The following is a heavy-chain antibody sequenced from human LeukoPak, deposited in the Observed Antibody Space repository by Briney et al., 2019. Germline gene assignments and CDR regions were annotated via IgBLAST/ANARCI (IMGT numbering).Heavy chain of an antibody. CDR2: ISGSGGST. Sequence: PGGSLRLSCAASGFTFSSYAMSRVRQAPGKGLEWVSAISGSGGSTYYADSVKGRFTICRDNSKNTLYLQMNRLRAEDTAVYYCAKDRVLRFLEWLETEYYFDYWGQGTLVTVSS. CDR3: AKDRVLRFLEWLETEYYFDY. V-gene: IGHV3-23*01. J-gene: IGHJ4*02. D-gene: IGHD3-3*01. CDR1: GFTFSSYA.